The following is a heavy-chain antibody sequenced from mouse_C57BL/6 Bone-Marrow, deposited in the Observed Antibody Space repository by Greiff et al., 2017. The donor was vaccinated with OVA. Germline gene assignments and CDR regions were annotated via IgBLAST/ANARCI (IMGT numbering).Heavy chain of an antibody. CDR2: IYPGDGDT. CDR3: ARTVVPYWYFDV. Sequence: LQESGPELVKPGASVKISCKASGYAFSSSWMNWVKQRPGKGLEWIGRIYPGDGDTTYNGKFKGKATLTADKSSSTAYMQLSSLTSEDSAVYFCARTVVPYWYFDVWGTGTTVTVSS. D-gene: IGHD1-1*01. CDR1: GYAFSSSW. V-gene: IGHV1-82*01. J-gene: IGHJ1*03.